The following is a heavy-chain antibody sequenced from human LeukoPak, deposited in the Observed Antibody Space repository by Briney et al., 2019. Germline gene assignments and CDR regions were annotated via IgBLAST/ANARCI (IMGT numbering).Heavy chain of an antibody. CDR3: ARVCSDYYFDY. V-gene: IGHV4-59*01. Sequence: SETLSLTCTVSGGSISSYYWSWFRQPPGKGLEWIGYIYYSGSTNYNPSLKSRVTISVDTSKNQFSLKLSSVTAADTAVYYCARVCSDYYFDYWGQGTLVTVSS. J-gene: IGHJ4*02. D-gene: IGHD3-10*02. CDR1: GGSISSYY. CDR2: IYYSGST.